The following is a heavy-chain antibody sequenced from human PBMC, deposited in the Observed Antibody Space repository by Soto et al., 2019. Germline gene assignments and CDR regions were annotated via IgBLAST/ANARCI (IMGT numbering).Heavy chain of an antibody. V-gene: IGHV1-18*01. CDR1: GYTFSNYG. D-gene: IGHD1-7*01. Sequence: QVPLVQSGADVRKPGASVKVSCKASGYTFSNYGISWVRQAPGQGLEWMGWISAYNGNTNYAQRVQGRVAMTTDTSTSTAYMEVTSLTSDDTAVYYCARESGTMDYFYYGMDVWGQGTTVTVSS. CDR3: ARESGTMDYFYYGMDV. CDR2: ISAYNGNT. J-gene: IGHJ6*02.